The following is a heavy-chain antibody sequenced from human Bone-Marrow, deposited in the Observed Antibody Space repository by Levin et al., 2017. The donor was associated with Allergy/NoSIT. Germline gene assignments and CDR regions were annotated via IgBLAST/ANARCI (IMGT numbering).Heavy chain of an antibody. Sequence: SVKVSCKSSGGTVTNYAINWVRQAPGQGFEWMGGIIPVFGSANYAQNFQGRVTITADESTTTAYLELSSLTSEDTAVYYCAPMGLDNSGYHFDSWGQGTLVTVSS. J-gene: IGHJ4*02. CDR2: IIPVFGSA. CDR3: APMGLDNSGYHFDS. V-gene: IGHV1-69*13. D-gene: IGHD3-22*01. CDR1: GGTVTNYA.